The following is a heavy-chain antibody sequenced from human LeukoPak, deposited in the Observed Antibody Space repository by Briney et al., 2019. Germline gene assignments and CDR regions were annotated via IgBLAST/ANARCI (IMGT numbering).Heavy chain of an antibody. CDR3: VRERNNFWSGHHSIFDS. D-gene: IGHD3-3*01. CDR1: GGSFSGYY. J-gene: IGHJ4*02. CDR2: INNDGSST. V-gene: IGHV3-74*01. Sequence: PSETLSLTCAVYGGSFSGYYWSWIRQPPGKGLVWLSRINNDGSSTIYADSVKGRFTFSRDNAENTLFLEMSSLRVEDTAVYYCVRERNNFWSGHHSIFDSWGQGTLVTVSS.